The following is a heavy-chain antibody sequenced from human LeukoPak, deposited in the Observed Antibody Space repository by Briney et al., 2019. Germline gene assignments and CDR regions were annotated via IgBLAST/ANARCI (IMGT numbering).Heavy chain of an antibody. J-gene: IGHJ4*02. CDR3: ARGSGWLYYFDY. V-gene: IGHV3-53*01. CDR1: GFTVSSNY. CDR2: IYSGGST. Sequence: GGSLRLSCAASGFTVSSNYMSWVRQAPGKGLEWVSVIYSGGSTYYADSVKGRFAISRDNSKNTLYLQMNSLRAEDTAVYYCARGSGWLYYFDYWGQGTLVTVSS. D-gene: IGHD6-19*01.